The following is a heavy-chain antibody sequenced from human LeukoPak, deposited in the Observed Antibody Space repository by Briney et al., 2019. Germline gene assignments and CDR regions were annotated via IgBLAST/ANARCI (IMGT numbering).Heavy chain of an antibody. Sequence: GGSLRLSCAASGFTFSSYAMHWVRQAPGKGLEWVAVISYDGSNKYYADSVKGRFTISRDNSKNTLYLQMNSLRAEDTAVYYCAREMIVVVPAADYWGQGTLVTVSS. D-gene: IGHD2-2*01. CDR1: GFTFSSYA. CDR2: ISYDGSNK. J-gene: IGHJ4*02. V-gene: IGHV3-30-3*01. CDR3: AREMIVVVPAADY.